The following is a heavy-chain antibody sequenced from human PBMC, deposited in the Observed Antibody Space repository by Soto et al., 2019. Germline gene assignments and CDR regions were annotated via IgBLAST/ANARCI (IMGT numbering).Heavy chain of an antibody. CDR3: ARVPRRYCSGGSCQNHLLGIDNWFDP. D-gene: IGHD2-15*01. V-gene: IGHV1-18*01. J-gene: IGHJ5*02. CDR1: GYTFTSYG. CDR2: ISAYNGNT. Sequence: ASVKVSCKASGYTFTSYGISWVRQAPGQGLEWMGWISAYNGNTNYAQKLQGRVTMTTDTSTSTAYMELRSLRSDDTAVYYCARVPRRYCSGGSCQNHLLGIDNWFDPWGQGTLVTVSS.